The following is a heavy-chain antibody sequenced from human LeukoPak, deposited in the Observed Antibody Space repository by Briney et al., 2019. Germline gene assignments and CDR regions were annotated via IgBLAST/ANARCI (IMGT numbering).Heavy chain of an antibody. J-gene: IGHJ4*02. CDR1: GFTFSSYA. CDR3: ARDDIVATTN. CDR2: ISYDGSNK. D-gene: IGHD5-12*01. Sequence: PGGSLRLSCAASGFTFSSYAMPWVRQAPGKGLEWVAVISYDGSNKYYADSVKGRFTISRDNSKNTLYLQMNSLRAEDTAVYYCARDDIVATTNWGQGTLVTVSS. V-gene: IGHV3-30-3*01.